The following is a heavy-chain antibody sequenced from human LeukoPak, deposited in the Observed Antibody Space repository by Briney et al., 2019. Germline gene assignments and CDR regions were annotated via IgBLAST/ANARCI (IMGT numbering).Heavy chain of an antibody. V-gene: IGHV4-59*08. Sequence: SETLSLTCTVSGGSISSYYWSWIRQPPGKGLEWIGYIYYSGSTNCNPSLKSRVTISVDTSKNQFSLKLSSVTAADTAVYYCARVRPEYYDSSGALDYWGQGTLVTVSS. CDR1: GGSISSYY. J-gene: IGHJ4*02. CDR2: IYYSGST. D-gene: IGHD3-22*01. CDR3: ARVRPEYYDSSGALDY.